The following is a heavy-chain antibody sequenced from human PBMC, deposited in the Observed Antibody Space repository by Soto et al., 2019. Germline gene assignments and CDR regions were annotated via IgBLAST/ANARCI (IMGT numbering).Heavy chain of an antibody. CDR2: IYYSGST. D-gene: IGHD6-19*01. J-gene: IGHJ6*02. CDR1: GGSISSSSYY. V-gene: IGHV4-39*01. CDR3: ARLGGAVAPYYYGMDV. Sequence: QLQLQESGPGLVKPSETLSLTCTVSGGSISSSSYYWGWIRQPPGKGLEWIGSIYYSGSTYYNPSPKSRVTISVDTSKNQFSLKLSSVTAADTAVYYCARLGGAVAPYYYGMDVWGQGTTVTVSS.